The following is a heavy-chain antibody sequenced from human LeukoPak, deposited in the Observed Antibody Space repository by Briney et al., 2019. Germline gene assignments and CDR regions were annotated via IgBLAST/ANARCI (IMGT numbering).Heavy chain of an antibody. CDR3: AREVGCSSTSCYPPDDYYYYGMDV. V-gene: IGHV4-30-2*01. D-gene: IGHD2-2*01. Sequence: SQTLSLTCAVSGGSISSGGYSWSWIRQPPGKGLEWIGYIYHSGSTYYNPSLKSRVTISVDRSKNQFSLKLSSVTAADTAVYYCAREVGCSSTSCYPPDDYYYYGMDVWGQGTTVTVSS. J-gene: IGHJ6*02. CDR2: IYHSGST. CDR1: GGSISSGGYS.